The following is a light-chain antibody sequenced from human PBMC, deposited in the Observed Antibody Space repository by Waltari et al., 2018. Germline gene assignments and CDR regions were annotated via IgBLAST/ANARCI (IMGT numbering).Light chain of an antibody. CDR1: QSISSW. CDR3: QQSYMTPLT. V-gene: IGKV1-5*03. J-gene: IGKJ4*01. CDR2: KAS. Sequence: DIQMTQSPSTLSASVGDSVTITCRASQSISSWLAWYQQKPGKAPKLLIDKASSLESGVPSRFSGSGSGTEFTLTISSLQPDDFATYYCQQSYMTPLTFGGGTKVEIK.